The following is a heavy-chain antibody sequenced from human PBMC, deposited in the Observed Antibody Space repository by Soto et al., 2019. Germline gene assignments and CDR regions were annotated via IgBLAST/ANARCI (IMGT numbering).Heavy chain of an antibody. CDR3: ARDRATVPPLNWFDP. D-gene: IGHD4-4*01. V-gene: IGHV1-3*01. Sequence: QVQLVQSGAEVKKPGASVKVSCKASGYTFTSYAMHWVRQAPGQRLEWMGWINAGNGNTKYSQKLQGRVTITRDTSASTAYMELSSLRSGDTAVYYCARDRATVPPLNWFDPWGQGALVTVSS. J-gene: IGHJ5*02. CDR2: INAGNGNT. CDR1: GYTFTSYA.